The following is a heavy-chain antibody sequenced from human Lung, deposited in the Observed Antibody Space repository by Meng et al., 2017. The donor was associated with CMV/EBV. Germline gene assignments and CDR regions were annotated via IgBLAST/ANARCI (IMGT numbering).Heavy chain of an antibody. J-gene: IGHJ5*02. D-gene: IGHD3-22*01. V-gene: IGHV1-2*02. CDR3: AREGRRSGYDNWFDP. CDR2: INPNSGDT. CDR1: TCTFTGYY. Sequence: STCTFTGYYMHWVRQAPGQGLEWMGWINPNSGDTNYAQKFQGRVIMTRDTSISTAYMELSRLTSDDTAVYYCAREGRRSGYDNWFDPWGQGTLVTVSS.